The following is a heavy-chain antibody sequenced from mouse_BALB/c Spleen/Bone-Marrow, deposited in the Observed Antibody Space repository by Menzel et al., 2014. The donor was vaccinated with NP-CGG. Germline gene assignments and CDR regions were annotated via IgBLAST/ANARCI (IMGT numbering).Heavy chain of an antibody. Sequence: VQLQQSGGGLVQPGGSRKLSCAASGFTFSSFGMHWVRQAPEKGLEWVAYISSGSSTIYYADTVMGRFTISRDNPKNALFLQMTSLRSEDTAMYDCARSGSSSGYFDYWGQGTTITVSS. D-gene: IGHD1-1*01. J-gene: IGHJ2*01. CDR3: ARSGSSSGYFDY. V-gene: IGHV5-17*02. CDR2: ISSGSSTI. CDR1: GFTFSSFG.